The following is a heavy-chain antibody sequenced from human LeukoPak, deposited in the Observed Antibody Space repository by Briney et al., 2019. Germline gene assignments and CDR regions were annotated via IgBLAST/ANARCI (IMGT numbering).Heavy chain of an antibody. D-gene: IGHD3-10*01. CDR1: GFTFSSYE. CDR2: ISSSGSTI. CDR3: ARAGRLWFGESQRLDV. J-gene: IGHJ6*04. V-gene: IGHV3-48*03. Sequence: QSGGSLRLSCAASGFTFSSYEMNWVRQAPGKGLEWVSYISSSGSTIYYADSVKGRFTISRDNAKNSLYLQMNSLRAKDTAVYYCARAGRLWFGESQRLDVWGKGTTVTISS.